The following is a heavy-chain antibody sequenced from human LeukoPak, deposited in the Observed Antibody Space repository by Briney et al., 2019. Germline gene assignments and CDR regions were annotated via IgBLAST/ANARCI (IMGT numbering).Heavy chain of an antibody. CDR3: ARDTGKSGYPDY. CDR2: IYSSGII. CDR1: GGSISSYY. D-gene: IGHD3-3*01. Sequence: PSETLSLTCTVSGGSISSYYWSWLRQPAGKAPEWIGRIYSSGIINYNPSLKSRVTMSLDNSKNQLSLKLSYVTAADTAVYYCARDTGKSGYPDYWGQGTLVTVFS. V-gene: IGHV4-4*07. J-gene: IGHJ4*02.